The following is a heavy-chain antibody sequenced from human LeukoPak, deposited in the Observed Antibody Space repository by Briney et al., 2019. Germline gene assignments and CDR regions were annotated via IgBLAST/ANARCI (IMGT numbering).Heavy chain of an antibody. D-gene: IGHD2-21*02. V-gene: IGHV3-30-3*01. CDR2: ISYDGSNK. CDR3: ARGIYVVVTATYFDY. Sequence: GASLRLSCAASGFTFSSYAMHWVRQAPGKGLEWVAVISYDGSNKYYADSVKGRFTISRDNSKNTLYLQMNSLRAEDTAVYYCARGIYVVVTATYFDYWGQGTLVTVSS. CDR1: GFTFSSYA. J-gene: IGHJ4*02.